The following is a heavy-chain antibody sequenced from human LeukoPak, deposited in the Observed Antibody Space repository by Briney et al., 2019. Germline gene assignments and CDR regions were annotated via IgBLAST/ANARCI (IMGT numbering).Heavy chain of an antibody. J-gene: IGHJ2*01. Sequence: GVSVTLSCAASGFTYSSYDRHGLPQAQGKGRVGLTVISNDGSNKYYADSVKGRFTISRDNSTTTLYLKMNSMRAEDMAVYYCAKDRYGGNRFWSFDLWGRGTLVTVSS. V-gene: IGHV3-30*18. CDR3: AKDRYGGNRFWSFDL. CDR1: GFTYSSYD. CDR2: ISNDGSNK. D-gene: IGHD4-23*01.